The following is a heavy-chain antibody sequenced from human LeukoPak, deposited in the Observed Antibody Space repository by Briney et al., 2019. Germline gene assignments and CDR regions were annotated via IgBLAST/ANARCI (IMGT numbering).Heavy chain of an antibody. CDR1: GFTFDDYA. D-gene: IGHD2-2*01. J-gene: IGHJ1*01. Sequence: GRSLRLSCAASGFTFDDYAMHWVRQAPGKGLEWVSGISWNSGSIGYADSVKGRFTISRDNAKNSLYLQMNSLRAEDTALYYCAKDVAAAMQLFYFQHWGQGTLVTVSS. CDR2: ISWNSGSI. V-gene: IGHV3-9*01. CDR3: AKDVAAAMQLFYFQH.